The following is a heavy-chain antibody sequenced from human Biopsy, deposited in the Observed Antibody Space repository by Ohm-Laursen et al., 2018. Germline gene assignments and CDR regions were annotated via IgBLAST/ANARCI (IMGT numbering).Heavy chain of an antibody. CDR3: ATPFQYYDSWGGYPPFDH. J-gene: IGHJ4*02. V-gene: IGHV1-69*17. Sequence: SSVKASCKTSGYTFTSYGISWVRQAPGEGLEWMGGIIAVSGLVNYAPKFQGRVSITADKSTTTAYMELSNLKSEDMAVYYCATPFQYYDSWGGYPPFDHWGQGTLVTVSS. CDR1: GYTFTSYG. D-gene: IGHD3-3*01. CDR2: IIAVSGLV.